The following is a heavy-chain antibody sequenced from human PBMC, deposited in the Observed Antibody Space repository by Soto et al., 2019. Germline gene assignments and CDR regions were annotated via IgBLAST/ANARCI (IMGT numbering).Heavy chain of an antibody. D-gene: IGHD3-10*01. CDR1: GYSFTSYW. J-gene: IGHJ6*03. CDR3: ARGPRGSLRYYYYYYMDV. Sequence: GESLKISCKGSGYSFTSYWIVWVRQMPGKGLEWMGIIYPGDSDTRYSPSFQGQVTISADKSISTAYLQWSSLKASDTAMYYCARGPRGSLRYYYYYYMDVWGKGTTVTVSS. V-gene: IGHV5-51*01. CDR2: IYPGDSDT.